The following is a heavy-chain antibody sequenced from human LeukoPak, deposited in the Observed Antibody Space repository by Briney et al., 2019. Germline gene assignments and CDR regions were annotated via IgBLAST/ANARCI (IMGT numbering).Heavy chain of an antibody. CDR2: ISGSGGST. Sequence: GGSLRLSCAASGFTFSSYAMSWVRQAPGKGLEWVSAISGSGGSTYYADSVKGRFTISRDNSKNTLYLQMNSLRAEDTAVYYCAKAPVWGSYLGYYSDYWGQGTLVTVSS. V-gene: IGHV3-23*01. D-gene: IGHD3-16*01. J-gene: IGHJ4*02. CDR3: AKAPVWGSYLGYYSDY. CDR1: GFTFSSYA.